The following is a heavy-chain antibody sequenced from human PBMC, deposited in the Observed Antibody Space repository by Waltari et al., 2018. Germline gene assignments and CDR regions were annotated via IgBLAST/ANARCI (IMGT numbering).Heavy chain of an antibody. V-gene: IGHV1-18*01. CDR3: ARGILGYDFWSGYSWYFDL. Sequence: QVQLVQSGAEVKKPGASVTVSCKASGYTFTSYGISWVRQAPGQGLEWMGWISAYNGNTNYAQKLQGRVTMTTDTSTSTAYMELRSLRSDDTAVYYCARGILGYDFWSGYSWYFDLWGRGTLVTVSS. J-gene: IGHJ2*01. CDR1: GYTFTSYG. CDR2: ISAYNGNT. D-gene: IGHD3-3*01.